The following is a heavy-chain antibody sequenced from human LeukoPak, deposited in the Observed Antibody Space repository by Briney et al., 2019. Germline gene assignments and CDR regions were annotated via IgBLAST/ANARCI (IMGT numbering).Heavy chain of an antibody. CDR3: ASAYGDYFGWFDP. Sequence: PSETLSLTCTVSGGSISTSSYYWGWIRQPPGKGLEWIGNIHNSESTYYNPSLKSRVTMSVDTSKNQFSLKLSSVTAADTAVYYCASAYGDYFGWFDPWGQGTLVTVSS. CDR2: IHNSEST. D-gene: IGHD4-17*01. J-gene: IGHJ5*02. CDR1: GGSISTSSYY. V-gene: IGHV4-39*07.